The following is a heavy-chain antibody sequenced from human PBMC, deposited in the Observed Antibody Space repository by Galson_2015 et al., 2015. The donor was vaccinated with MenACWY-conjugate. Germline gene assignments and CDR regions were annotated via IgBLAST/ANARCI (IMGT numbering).Heavy chain of an antibody. CDR1: GASISSVNW. V-gene: IGHV4-4*02. CDR2: IYHSGSI. CDR3: ARAGALTYYFDY. J-gene: IGHJ4*02. Sequence: SETLSLTCAVSGASISSVNWWSWVRQPPRKGLEWIAEIYHSGSINYNPSLKSRVTMSVDKSKNQISLKLSSVTAADTAVYYCARAGALTYYFDYWGQGTLVSVSS.